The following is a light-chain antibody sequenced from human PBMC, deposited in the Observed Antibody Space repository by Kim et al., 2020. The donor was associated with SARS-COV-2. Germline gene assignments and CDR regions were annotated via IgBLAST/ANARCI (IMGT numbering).Light chain of an antibody. CDR2: GAS. CDR3: QQYDGLPRT. J-gene: IGKJ1*01. V-gene: IGKV3-20*01. CDR1: QSVSSIY. Sequence: EIVLTQSPGTLSLSPGERATLSCRASQSVSSIYLAWYQQKPGQAPRLLIYGASSRATGIPGRFSGSGSGTDFTLTINRLEPEDFAVYYCQQYDGLPRTFGQGTKVDIK.